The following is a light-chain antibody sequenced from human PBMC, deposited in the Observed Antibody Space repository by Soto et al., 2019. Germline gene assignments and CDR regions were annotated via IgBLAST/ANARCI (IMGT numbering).Light chain of an antibody. CDR3: QQRNNWPLT. CDR2: GSS. J-gene: IGKJ4*01. Sequence: EIELTQSPGSVSLSPGERVTISCRSRQRGRDVYLAWYQQKPGRAPRLLIHGSSDRATGIPARFSGSGSGTDFTLTITSLQPEDFGVYYCQQRNNWPLTFGGGTRLEIK. CDR1: QRGRDVY. V-gene: IGKV3-11*01.